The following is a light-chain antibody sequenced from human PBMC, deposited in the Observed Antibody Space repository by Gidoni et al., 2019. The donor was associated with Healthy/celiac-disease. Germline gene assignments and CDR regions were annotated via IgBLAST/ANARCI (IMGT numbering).Light chain of an antibody. CDR2: ADS. J-gene: IGLJ2*01. V-gene: IGLV3-21*02. CDR3: QVWDSSSDHVV. CDR1: NIGSKS. Sequence: SYLLTPPPSLSVAPGQTARLTCGGHNIGSKSVHWYQQKPGQAPVLVVYADSDRPSGIPERFSGSNAGNTATLTISRGEAGDEADYYCQVWDSSSDHVVFGGGTKLTVL.